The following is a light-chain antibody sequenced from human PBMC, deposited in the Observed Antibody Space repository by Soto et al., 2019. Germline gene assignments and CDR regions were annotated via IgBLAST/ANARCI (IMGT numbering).Light chain of an antibody. CDR1: TSNIGTKT. CDR2: GHN. J-gene: IGLJ3*02. Sequence: QSAVTQPPSASGTPGQRVIVSCSGSTSNIGTKTLNWYQQLPGTAPKLLIYGHNQRPSGVPDRFSGSRSGTSASLAISGLQSEDEADYYCAVWDDSLNVGVFGGGTQLTVL. V-gene: IGLV1-44*01. CDR3: AVWDDSLNVGV.